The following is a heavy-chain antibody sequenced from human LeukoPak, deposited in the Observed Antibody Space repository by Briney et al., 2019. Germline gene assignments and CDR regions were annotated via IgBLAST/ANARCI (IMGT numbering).Heavy chain of an antibody. V-gene: IGHV3-64*01. Sequence: PGESLRLSCAASGFTFSSYAMHWVRQAPGKGLEYVSAISSNGGSTYYANSVKGRFTISRDNSKNTLYLQMGSLRAEDMAVYYCARGGGDPLSFDYWGQGTLVTVSS. CDR1: GFTFSSYA. CDR3: ARGGGDPLSFDY. J-gene: IGHJ4*02. CDR2: ISSNGGST. D-gene: IGHD3-10*01.